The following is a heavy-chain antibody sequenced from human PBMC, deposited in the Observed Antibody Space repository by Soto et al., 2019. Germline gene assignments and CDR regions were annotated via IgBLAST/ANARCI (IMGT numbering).Heavy chain of an antibody. CDR2: IYYTGSS. D-gene: IGHD2-15*01. Sequence: PSETLSLTCTVSGGSVSSGNYYWSWIRQPPGKGLEWIGFIYYTGSSSYNPSLKSRVTMSVDRSKNQFSLKLSSVTAADTAVYYCASQDCSGGSCYSGNYYYGMDVWGQGTTATVSS. V-gene: IGHV4-61*01. CDR1: GGSVSSGNYY. J-gene: IGHJ6*02. CDR3: ASQDCSGGSCYSGNYYYGMDV.